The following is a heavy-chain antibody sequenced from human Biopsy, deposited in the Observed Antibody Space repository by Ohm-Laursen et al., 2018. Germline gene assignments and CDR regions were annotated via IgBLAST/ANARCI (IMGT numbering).Heavy chain of an antibody. V-gene: IGHV4-59*07. Sequence: SDTLSLTCTVVSGGSIKSYYWNWIRQSPGKGLEWIGFIYYTGHTNYNPSLKSRATISVDTSKNQFSLKVISVTAADTAVYYCARLTGDPSYWGQGILVTVSS. CDR2: IYYTGHT. CDR1: GGSIKSYY. CDR3: ARLTGDPSY. D-gene: IGHD7-27*01. J-gene: IGHJ4*02.